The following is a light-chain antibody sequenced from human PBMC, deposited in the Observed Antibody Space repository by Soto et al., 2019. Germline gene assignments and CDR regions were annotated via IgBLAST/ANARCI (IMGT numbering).Light chain of an antibody. CDR1: PSVTNF. Sequence: EIVLTHSPATLSLSPVERATLSCRASPSVTNFLAWYQQKPGQAPRLLIYGAFNRATGIPARFSGSGSGTDFTLTIRSLEPEDSAVYYCQQRNVWPPVTFGQGTRLEIK. V-gene: IGKV3-11*01. CDR2: GAF. J-gene: IGKJ5*01. CDR3: QQRNVWPPVT.